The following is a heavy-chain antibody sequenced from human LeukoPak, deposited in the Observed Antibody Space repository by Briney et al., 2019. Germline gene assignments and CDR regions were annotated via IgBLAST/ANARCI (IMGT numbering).Heavy chain of an antibody. J-gene: IGHJ4*02. CDR2: ISYDGSNK. Sequence: GGSLRLSCAASGFTFSSYAMHWVRQAPGKGLEWVAVISYDGSNKYYADSVKGRFTISRDNSKNTLYLQMNSLRAEDTAVYYCARDPSSWGYYFDYWGQGTLVTVSS. CDR3: ARDPSSWGYYFDY. D-gene: IGHD6-13*01. V-gene: IGHV3-30*04. CDR1: GFTFSSYA.